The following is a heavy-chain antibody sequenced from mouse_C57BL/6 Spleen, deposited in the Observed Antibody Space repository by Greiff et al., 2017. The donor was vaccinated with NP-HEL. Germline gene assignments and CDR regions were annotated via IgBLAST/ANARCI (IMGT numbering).Heavy chain of an antibody. J-gene: IGHJ1*03. V-gene: IGHV1-80*01. CDR3: ARGGTTVVGYFDV. D-gene: IGHD1-1*01. CDR2: IYPGDGDT. Sequence: QVQLQQSGAELVKPGASVTISCKASGYAFSRYWMNWVKQRPGKGLGWIGQIYPGDGDTNYNGKFKGKATLTADKSSSTAYMQLSSLTSEDSAVYFCARGGTTVVGYFDVWGTGTTVTVSS. CDR1: GYAFSRYW.